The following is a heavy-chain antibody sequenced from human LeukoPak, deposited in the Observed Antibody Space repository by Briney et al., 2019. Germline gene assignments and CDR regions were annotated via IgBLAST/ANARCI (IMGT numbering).Heavy chain of an antibody. CDR1: GFTVSSNY. CDR2: IYSGGST. D-gene: IGHD1-26*01. CDR3: AKVAEVGATGYYYYMDV. J-gene: IGHJ6*03. V-gene: IGHV3-66*01. Sequence: PGGSLRLSCAASGFTVSSNYMNWVRQAPGKGLAWVSVIYSGGSTYYADSVKGRFTISRDNSKNTLYLQMNSLRAEDTAVYYCAKVAEVGATGYYYYMDVWGKGTTVTISS.